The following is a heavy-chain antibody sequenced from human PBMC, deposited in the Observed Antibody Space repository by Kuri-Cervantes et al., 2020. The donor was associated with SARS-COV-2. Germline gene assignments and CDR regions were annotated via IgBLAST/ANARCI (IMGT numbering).Heavy chain of an antibody. CDR1: GFTFSSYG. Sequence: GGSLRLSCAASGFTFSSYGMHWVRQAPGKGLEWVAVISYDGSNKYYADSVKGRFTISRDKSKNTLYLQMNSLRAEDTAVYYCAKDLCGGDCPPLDYWGQGTLVTVSS. D-gene: IGHD2-21*01. CDR3: AKDLCGGDCPPLDY. CDR2: ISYDGSNK. V-gene: IGHV3-30*18. J-gene: IGHJ4*02.